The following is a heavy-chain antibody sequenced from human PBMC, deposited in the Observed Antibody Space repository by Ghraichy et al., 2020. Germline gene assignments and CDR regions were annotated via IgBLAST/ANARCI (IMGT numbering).Heavy chain of an antibody. CDR3: AKGRGIWQWLQES. CDR1: GFTFSSYA. J-gene: IGHJ4*02. D-gene: IGHD6-19*01. Sequence: GGSLRLSCAASGFTFSSYAMSWVRQAPGKGLEWVSAISGSGGNTYYADSVKGRFTISRDNSKNTLYLQMNSLRAEDTAVYYCAKGRGIWQWLQESWGQGTLVTVSS. V-gene: IGHV3-23*01. CDR2: ISGSGGNT.